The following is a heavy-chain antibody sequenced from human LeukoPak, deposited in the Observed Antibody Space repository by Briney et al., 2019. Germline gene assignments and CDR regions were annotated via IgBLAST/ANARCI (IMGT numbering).Heavy chain of an antibody. CDR3: AKDLDSGSYCPFY. CDR1: GFTFSSYG. J-gene: IGHJ4*02. D-gene: IGHD1-26*01. CDR2: ISYDGSNK. V-gene: IGHV3-30*18. Sequence: GGSLRLSCAASGFTFSSYGMHWVRQAPGKGLEWVAVISYDGSNKYYADSVKGRFTISRENSKNTLYLKMNSLRAEDTAVYYCAKDLDSGSYCPFYWGQGTLVTVSS.